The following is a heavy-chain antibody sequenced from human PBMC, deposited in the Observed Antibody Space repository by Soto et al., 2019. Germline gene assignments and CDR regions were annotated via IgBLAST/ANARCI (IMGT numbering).Heavy chain of an antibody. CDR1: GGSFSGYY. Sequence: SETLSLTCAVYGGSFSGYYWSWIRQPPGKGLEWIGEINHSGSTNYNPSLKSRVTISVDTSKNQFSLKLSSVTAADTAVYYCARDLPIAAAGQRGFQHWGQGTLVTVSS. CDR2: INHSGST. J-gene: IGHJ1*01. V-gene: IGHV4-34*01. CDR3: ARDLPIAAAGQRGFQH. D-gene: IGHD6-13*01.